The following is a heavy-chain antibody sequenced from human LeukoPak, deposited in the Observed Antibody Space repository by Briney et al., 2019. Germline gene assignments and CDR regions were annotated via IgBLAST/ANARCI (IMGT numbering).Heavy chain of an antibody. CDR3: ARDIEPKSCPSLRRGGAYHDAFDI. Sequence: ASVKVSCKASGYTFTSYGISWVRQAPGQGLEWMGWISAYNGNTNYAQKLQGRVTMTTDTSTSTAYMELRSLRSDDTAVYYCARDIEPKSCPSLRRGGAYHDAFDIRGQGTMVTVSS. CDR1: GYTFTSYG. V-gene: IGHV1-18*01. CDR2: ISAYNGNT. J-gene: IGHJ3*02. D-gene: IGHD3-16*01.